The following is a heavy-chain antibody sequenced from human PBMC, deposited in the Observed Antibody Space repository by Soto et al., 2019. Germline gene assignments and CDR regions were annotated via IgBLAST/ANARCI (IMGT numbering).Heavy chain of an antibody. J-gene: IGHJ5*02. CDR2: IYYSGST. D-gene: IGHD2-2*01. CDR1: GGSISSGDYY. V-gene: IGHV4-30-4*01. CDR3: ARATIVLVPAAMVSHWFDP. Sequence: SETLSLTCIVSGGSISSGDYYWSWIRQPPGKGLEWIGYIYYSGSTYYNPSLKSRVTISVDTSKNQFSLKLSSVTAADTAVYYCARATIVLVPAAMVSHWFDPWGQGTLVTVSS.